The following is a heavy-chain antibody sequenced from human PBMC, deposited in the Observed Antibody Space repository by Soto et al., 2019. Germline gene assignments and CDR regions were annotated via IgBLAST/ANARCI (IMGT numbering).Heavy chain of an antibody. CDR3: AEDIFWGGLGESNGLDP. Sequence: QVQLLQSGAEVKKPGASVKVSCKASGYTFTSYGISWVRQAPGQGLEWMGWISAYNGNTNYAQKFQGKVTMTTDTSTRAAYMERRSLTSDKTAVYCWAEDIFWGGLGESNGLDPWGQGTLVTVSS. D-gene: IGHD3-10*01. J-gene: IGHJ5*02. CDR2: ISAYNGNT. V-gene: IGHV1-18*01. CDR1: GYTFTSYG.